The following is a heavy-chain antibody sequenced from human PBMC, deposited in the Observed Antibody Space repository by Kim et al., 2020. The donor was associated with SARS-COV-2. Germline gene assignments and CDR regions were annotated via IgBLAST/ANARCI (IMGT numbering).Heavy chain of an antibody. Sequence: NAQGFTGRVVFSLDTSVSTAYLQISSLKAEDTAVYYCARVGLGTDAFDIWGQGTMVTVSS. V-gene: IGHV7-4-1*02. CDR3: ARVGLGTDAFDI. D-gene: IGHD7-27*01. J-gene: IGHJ3*02.